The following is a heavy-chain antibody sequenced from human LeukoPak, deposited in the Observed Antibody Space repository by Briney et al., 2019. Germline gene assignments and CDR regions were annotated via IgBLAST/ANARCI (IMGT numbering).Heavy chain of an antibody. D-gene: IGHD6-13*01. CDR1: GFTFDDYA. CDR3: SRMAAAGTGDY. CDR2: ISWNSGSI. Sequence: PGRSLRLSCAASGFTFDDYAMHWVRQAPGKGLEWVSGISWNSGSIGYADSVKGRFTISRDNAKNSLYLQMNSLRAEDTALYYCSRMAAAGTGDYWGQGTLVTVSS. V-gene: IGHV3-9*01. J-gene: IGHJ4*02.